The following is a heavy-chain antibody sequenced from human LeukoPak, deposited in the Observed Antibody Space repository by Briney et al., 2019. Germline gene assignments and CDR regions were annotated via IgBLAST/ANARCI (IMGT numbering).Heavy chain of an antibody. CDR2: INPNSGGT. J-gene: IGHJ4*02. D-gene: IGHD3-10*01. CDR1: GYTFTGYY. CDR3: ARDLGYYYGSGSFDY. V-gene: IGHV1-2*02. Sequence: ASVKVSCKASGYTFTGYYMHWVRQAPGQGLEWMGWINPNSGGTNYAQKFQGRGTMTRDTSISTAYMELSRLRSDDTAVYYCARDLGYYYGSGSFDYWGQGTLVTVYS.